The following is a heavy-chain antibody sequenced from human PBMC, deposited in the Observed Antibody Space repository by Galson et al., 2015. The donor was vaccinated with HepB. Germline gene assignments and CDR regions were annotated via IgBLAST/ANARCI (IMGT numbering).Heavy chain of an antibody. CDR3: ARDSAPPHYYYGMDV. D-gene: IGHD6-6*01. J-gene: IGHJ6*02. Sequence: SLRLSCAASGFTFSSYAMHWVRQAPGKGLEWVAVISYDGCNKYYADSVKGRFTISRDNSKNTLYLQMNSLRAEDTAVYYCARDSAPPHYYYGMDVWGQGTTVTVSS. CDR2: ISYDGCNK. CDR1: GFTFSSYA. V-gene: IGHV3-30-3*01.